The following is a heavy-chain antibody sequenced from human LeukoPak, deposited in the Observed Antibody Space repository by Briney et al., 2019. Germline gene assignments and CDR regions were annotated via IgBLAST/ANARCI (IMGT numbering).Heavy chain of an antibody. CDR3: ARVTLPAAPFDP. V-gene: IGHV4-59*01. Sequence: SETLSLTCTVSGGSISSYYWSWIRQPPGGGLEWIGYIYYSGSTNYNPSLKSRVTISVDTSKNQFSLKLSSVTAADTAVYYCARVTLPAAPFDPWGQGTLVTVSS. CDR1: GGSISSYY. CDR2: IYYSGST. D-gene: IGHD2-2*01. J-gene: IGHJ5*02.